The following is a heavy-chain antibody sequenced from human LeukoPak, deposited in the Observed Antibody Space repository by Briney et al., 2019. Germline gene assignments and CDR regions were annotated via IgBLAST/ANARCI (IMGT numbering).Heavy chain of an antibody. J-gene: IGHJ4*02. Sequence: ASVKASCKASGYTFTGYYMHWVRQAPGQVLERMGRINPNSGGTNYAQKFQGRVTMTRDTSISTAYMELSRLRSDDTAVYYCARGVPYYYGSGSNSFDYWGQGTLVTVSS. D-gene: IGHD3-10*01. CDR1: GYTFTGYY. V-gene: IGHV1-2*06. CDR3: ARGVPYYYGSGSNSFDY. CDR2: INPNSGGT.